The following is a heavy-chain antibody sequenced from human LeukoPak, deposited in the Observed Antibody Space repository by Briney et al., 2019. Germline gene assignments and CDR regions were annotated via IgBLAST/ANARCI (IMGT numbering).Heavy chain of an antibody. D-gene: IGHD1-26*01. CDR2: SRNRVNSYTT. CDR1: GFTFNDYY. Sequence: PGGSLRLSCAASGFTFNDYYLDWVRQAPGKGLEWVGRSRNRVNSYTTEYAASVKGRFTVSRDDSKNSLYLQMNSLKTEDTAVYYCARVIVGATGDAFDTWGQGTVVTVSP. V-gene: IGHV3-72*01. CDR3: ARVIVGATGDAFDT. J-gene: IGHJ3*02.